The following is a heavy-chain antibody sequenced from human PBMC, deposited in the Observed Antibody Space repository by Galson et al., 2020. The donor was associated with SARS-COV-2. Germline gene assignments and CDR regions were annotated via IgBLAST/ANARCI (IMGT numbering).Heavy chain of an antibody. D-gene: IGHD2-2*01. Sequence: SVKVSCKASGFTFTSSAVQWVRQARGQRLEWIGWIVVGSGNTNYAQKFQERVTITRDMSTSTAYMELSSLRSEDTAVYYCAAPNCSSTSCSDAFDIWVQGTMVTFSS. CDR3: AAPNCSSTSCSDAFDI. J-gene: IGHJ3*02. CDR2: IVVGSGNT. V-gene: IGHV1-58*01. CDR1: GFTFTSSA.